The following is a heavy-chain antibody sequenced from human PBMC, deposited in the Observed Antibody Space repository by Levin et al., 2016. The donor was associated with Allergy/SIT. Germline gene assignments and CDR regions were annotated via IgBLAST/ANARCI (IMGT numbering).Heavy chain of an antibody. CDR1: GITFSQYA. D-gene: IGHD1-14*01. V-gene: IGHV1-69*06. CDR3: AASVHRGEYFQH. J-gene: IGHJ1*01. CDR2: ITPFFGTA. Sequence: SVKVSCKASGITFSQYAIGWVRQAPGQGLEWMGSITPFFGTANYAQKFQDRVTITADRSTNTAFMELSSLRSDDTALYYCAASVHRGEYFQHWGPGTLLTVSS.